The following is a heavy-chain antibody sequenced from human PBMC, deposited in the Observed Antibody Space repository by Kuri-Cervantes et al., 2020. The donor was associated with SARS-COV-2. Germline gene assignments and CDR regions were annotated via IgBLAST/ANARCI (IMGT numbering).Heavy chain of an antibody. CDR3: ARARVRGLITAYYYYGMDV. CDR1: GYTFTGYY. J-gene: IGHJ6*02. Sequence: ASVKVSCKASGYTFTGYYIHWVRQAPGQGLEWMGWNNPNSGGTNYAQKFQGWVTMTRDTSINTAYMELSRLRSDDTAVYYCARARVRGLITAYYYYGMDVWGQGTTVTVSS. CDR2: NNPNSGGT. V-gene: IGHV1-2*04. D-gene: IGHD3-10*01.